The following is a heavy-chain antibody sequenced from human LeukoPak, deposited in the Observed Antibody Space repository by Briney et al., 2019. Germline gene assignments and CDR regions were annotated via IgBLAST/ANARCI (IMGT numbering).Heavy chain of an antibody. V-gene: IGHV4-34*01. CDR1: GGSFSGYY. CDR3: ARSHYDSSGYYYY. CDR2: SHTGIT. Sequence: PSETLSLTCAVYGGSFSGYYRGWIRQPPGKGLEWIGISHTGITYYNPSLKSRVTISLDTTRNQFSLNLTSVTAADTAVYYCARSHYDSSGYYYYWGQGTLVTVSS. D-gene: IGHD3-22*01. J-gene: IGHJ4*02.